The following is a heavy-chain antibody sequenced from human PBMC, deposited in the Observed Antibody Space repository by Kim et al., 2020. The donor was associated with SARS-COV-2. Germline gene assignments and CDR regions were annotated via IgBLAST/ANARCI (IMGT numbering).Heavy chain of an antibody. J-gene: IGHJ4*02. Sequence: NPYLKSRVTIYVETCKHQFSLKLSSMTAADTAVYYCARTGTSSGYFPFDDWGQGTLVTVSS. V-gene: IGHV4-39*01. CDR3: ARTGTSSGYFPFDD. D-gene: IGHD3-22*01.